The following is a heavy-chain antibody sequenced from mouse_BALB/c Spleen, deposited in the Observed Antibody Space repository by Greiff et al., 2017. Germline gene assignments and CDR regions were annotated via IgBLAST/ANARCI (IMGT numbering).Heavy chain of an antibody. J-gene: IGHJ4*01. CDR1: GYTFSSYW. V-gene: IGHV1-9*01. D-gene: IGHD2-4*01. CDR3: ARWTDYRAMDY. CDR2: ILPGSGST. Sequence: QVQLQQSGAELMKPGASVKISCKATGYTFSSYWIEWVKQRPGHGLEWIGEILPGSGSTNYNEKFKGKATFTADTSSNTAYMQLSSLTSEDSAVYYCARWTDYRAMDYWGQGTSVTVSS.